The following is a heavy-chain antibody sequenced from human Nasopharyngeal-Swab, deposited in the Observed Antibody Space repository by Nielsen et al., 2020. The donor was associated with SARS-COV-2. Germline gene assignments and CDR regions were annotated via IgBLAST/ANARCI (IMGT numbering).Heavy chain of an antibody. J-gene: IGHJ6*02. V-gene: IGHV1-69*04. CDR1: GGTFSSYA. CDR3: AREPWELVGATIRDYYYSGMDV. Sequence: SSVTVSCKASGGTFSSYAIGWVRQAPGQGLEWMGRIIPIPGIANYAQKFQGRVTITADKSTSTAYMELSSMRSEDTAVYYCAREPWELVGATIRDYYYSGMDVWGQATTVTVSS. CDR2: IIPIPGIA. D-gene: IGHD1-26*01.